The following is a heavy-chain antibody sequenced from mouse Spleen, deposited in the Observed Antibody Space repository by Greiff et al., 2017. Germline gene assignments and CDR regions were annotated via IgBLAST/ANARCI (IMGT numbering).Heavy chain of an antibody. CDR3: ARADGSRYFDV. Sequence: EVQLVESGPGLVKPSQSLSLTCSVTGYSITSGYYWKWIRQFPGNKLEWMGYISYDGSNNYNPSLKNRISITRDTSKNQFFLKLNSVTTEDTATYYCARADGSRYFDVWGAGTTVTVSS. D-gene: IGHD1-1*01. J-gene: IGHJ1*01. CDR2: ISYDGSN. CDR1: GYSITSGYY. V-gene: IGHV3-6*01.